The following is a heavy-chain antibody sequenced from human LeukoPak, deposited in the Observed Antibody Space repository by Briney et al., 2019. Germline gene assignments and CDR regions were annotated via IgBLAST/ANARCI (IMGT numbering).Heavy chain of an antibody. CDR2: IHYSGST. D-gene: IGHD2-15*01. V-gene: IGHV4-39*01. Sequence: PSETLSLTCAVSGDSISTASPFWRWIRQPPGKGLEWIGRIHYSGSTFYNPSLKSRVTMSVDTSKNQFSLRLRSVTASDTAVYYGARHSSPQTDSSSNWGRGTLVTVSS. CDR1: GDSISTASPF. J-gene: IGHJ4*02. CDR3: ARHSSPQTDSSSN.